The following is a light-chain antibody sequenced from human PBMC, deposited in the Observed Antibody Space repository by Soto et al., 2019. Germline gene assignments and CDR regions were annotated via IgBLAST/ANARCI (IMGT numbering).Light chain of an antibody. J-gene: IGLJ7*01. Sequence: IGSTTVNWYQQPPGTAPKLLIYSNNQRPSGVPDRFSGSKSGTSASLAISGLQSEDEADYYCAAWDDSLNGAVFGGGTQLTVL. CDR1: IGSTT. V-gene: IGLV1-44*01. CDR2: SNN. CDR3: AAWDDSLNGAV.